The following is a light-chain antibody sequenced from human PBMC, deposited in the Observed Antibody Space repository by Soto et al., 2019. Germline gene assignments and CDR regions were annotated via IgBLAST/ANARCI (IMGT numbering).Light chain of an antibody. J-gene: IGLJ1*01. CDR3: GTWDSSLSAGGV. CDR1: SSNIGNNY. CDR2: ENN. Sequence: QSVLTQPPSVSAAPGQKVTISCSGSSSNIGNNYVSWYQQLPGTAPKLLIYENNKRPSGTPDRFSDSKSGTSATLGITGLQTGDEADYYCGTWDSSLSAGGVFGTGTKVTVL. V-gene: IGLV1-51*02.